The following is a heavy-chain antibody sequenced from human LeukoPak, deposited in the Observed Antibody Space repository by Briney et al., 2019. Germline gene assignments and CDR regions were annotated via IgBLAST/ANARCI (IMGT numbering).Heavy chain of an antibody. CDR1: GFTFIYTW. J-gene: IGHJ4*02. CDR3: TKAAFYYTSGSLDY. V-gene: IGHV3-15*07. CDR2: VKSKADGGTA. D-gene: IGHD3-10*01. Sequence: TSGGSLRLSCAASGFTFIYTWMNWVRQAPGKGLEWVGRVKSKADGGTADYAAPVKGRFTISRDDSKNTLYLQMNSLKTEDTAMYFCTKAAFYYTSGSLDYWGQGTLVTVSS.